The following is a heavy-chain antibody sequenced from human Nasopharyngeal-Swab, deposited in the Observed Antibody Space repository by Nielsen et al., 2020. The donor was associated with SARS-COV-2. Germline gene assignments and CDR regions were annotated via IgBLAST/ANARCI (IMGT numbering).Heavy chain of an antibody. CDR1: GGSISNYY. J-gene: IGHJ6*02. CDR3: GRGACSITTCYENVDV. CDR2: IYYSGNT. V-gene: IGHV4-59*01. D-gene: IGHD2-2*01. Sequence: SETLSLTCTVSGGSISNYYWSWIRQPPGKGLEWIGYIYYSGNTNYNPSLKSRVTISVDTSKNQFSLNLSSVTAADTAVYYCGRGACSITTCYENVDVWGQGTTVTVSS.